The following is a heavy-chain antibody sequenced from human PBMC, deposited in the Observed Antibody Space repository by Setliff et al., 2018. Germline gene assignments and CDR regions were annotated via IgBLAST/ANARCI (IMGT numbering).Heavy chain of an antibody. Sequence: GESLKISCKGSGYSFTDYWIAWVRQTPGRGLEWMGTIYPGNADTRYSPSFQGQVTISTDTSINTAFLQWNNLKASDTAVYYCARRGERFFNWFDPWGQGTLVTVSS. CDR1: GYSFTDYW. CDR2: IYPGNADT. D-gene: IGHD2-21*01. J-gene: IGHJ5*02. V-gene: IGHV5-51*01. CDR3: ARRGERFFNWFDP.